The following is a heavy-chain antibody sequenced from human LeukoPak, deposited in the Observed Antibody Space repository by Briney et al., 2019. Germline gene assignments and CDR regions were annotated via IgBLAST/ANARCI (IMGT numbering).Heavy chain of an antibody. CDR1: GYSLTSHG. V-gene: IGHV1-18*01. D-gene: IGHD5-12*01. CDR3: ARVPDDVVAALSFDF. J-gene: IGHJ4*02. CDR2: ISAYNGNT. Sequence: ASVKVSCKASGYSLTSHGISCVRQAPGQGLEWMGWISAYNGNTKYAQKLQGRVTMTTDTSTSTAYMELGSLRSDDTAVYYCARVPDDVVAALSFDFWGQGTLVTVSS.